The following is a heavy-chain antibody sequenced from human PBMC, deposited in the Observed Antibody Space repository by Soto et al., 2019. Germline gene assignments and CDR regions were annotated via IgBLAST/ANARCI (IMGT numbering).Heavy chain of an antibody. D-gene: IGHD1-1*01. CDR3: ATFWYRSDINRAHWYFHX. V-gene: IGHV5-51*01. CDR2: IYPGDSDT. Sequence: PGEALKISWKGSGYTFTSYWIGWVRQMPGKGLELMVIIYPGDSDTRYSPSFQGQVTISAYKYISTAYLQWSSLKASGTAMYYCATFWYRSDINRAHWYFHXWGRATLLTVSX. J-gene: IGHJ2*01. CDR1: GYTFTSYW.